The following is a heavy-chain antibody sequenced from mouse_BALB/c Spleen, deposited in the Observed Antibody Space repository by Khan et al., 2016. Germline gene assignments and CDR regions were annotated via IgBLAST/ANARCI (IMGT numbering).Heavy chain of an antibody. J-gene: IGHJ2*01. CDR2: INTETGEP. V-gene: IGHV9-2-1*01. D-gene: IGHD2-2*01. CDR3: ARGIYYGNDENY. Sequence: QIQLVQSGPELKKPGETVKISCKASGYTFTDYSMHWVKQAPGKGLKWMGWINTETGEPTYADDFKGRFAFSLETSASNAYLQINTLKNEDTATYFCARGIYYGNDENYWGQGTTLTVSS. CDR1: GYTFTDYS.